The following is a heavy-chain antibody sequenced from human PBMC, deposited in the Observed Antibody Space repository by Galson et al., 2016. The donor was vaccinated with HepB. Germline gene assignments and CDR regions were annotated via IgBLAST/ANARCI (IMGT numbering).Heavy chain of an antibody. Sequence: SLRLSCAASGFTVSSNHMSWVRQAPGKGLEWVSVFYGGGTINYADSVKGRFTVSRENSENTLFLQMNSLRADDTAVYYCARLRPEYNYAYDYWGQGTLVNVSS. CDR2: FYGGGTI. CDR1: GFTVSSNH. D-gene: IGHD5-18*01. J-gene: IGHJ4*02. CDR3: ARLRPEYNYAYDY. V-gene: IGHV3-53*01.